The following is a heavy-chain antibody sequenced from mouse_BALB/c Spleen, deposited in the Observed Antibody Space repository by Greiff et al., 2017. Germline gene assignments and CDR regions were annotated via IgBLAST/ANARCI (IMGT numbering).Heavy chain of an antibody. J-gene: IGHJ4*01. Sequence: EVQVVESGGGLVQPGGSRKLSCAASGFTFSSFGMHWVRQAPEKGLEWVAYISSGSSTIYYADTVKGRFTISRDNPKNTLFLQMTSLRSEDTAMYYCARGLFYAMDYWGQGTSVTVSS. CDR1: GFTFSSFG. CDR3: ARGLFYAMDY. V-gene: IGHV5-17*02. CDR2: ISSGSSTI.